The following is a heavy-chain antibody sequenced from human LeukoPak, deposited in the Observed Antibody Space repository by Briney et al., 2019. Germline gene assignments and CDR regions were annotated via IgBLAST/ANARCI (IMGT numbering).Heavy chain of an antibody. V-gene: IGHV4-59*01. CDR3: ARGLYVVPAASGIAEYWFDP. D-gene: IGHD2-2*01. CDR2: IYYSGST. CDR1: GGSISSYY. Sequence: SETLSLTCTVSGGSISSYYWSWIRQPPGKGLEWIGCIYYSGSTNYNPSLKSRVTISVDTSKNQFSLKLSSVTAADTAVYYCARGLYVVPAASGIAEYWFDPWGQGTLVTVSS. J-gene: IGHJ5*02.